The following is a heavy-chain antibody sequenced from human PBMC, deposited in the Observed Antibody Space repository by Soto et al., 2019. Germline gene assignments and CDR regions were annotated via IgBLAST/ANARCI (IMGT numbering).Heavy chain of an antibody. CDR2: VTGSGAYT. Sequence: EVQLLESGGGLVQPGGSLRLSCVASGFTFNSYAMTWVRQAPGQGLEWVSTVTGSGAYTFDADSVKGRFTISRDNSKDTLYLQMNSLRPEDSALYYCAKERYYDILADFYYNYGMDVWGQGTPVTVSS. V-gene: IGHV3-23*01. CDR3: AKERYYDILADFYYNYGMDV. J-gene: IGHJ6*02. CDR1: GFTFNSYA. D-gene: IGHD3-9*01.